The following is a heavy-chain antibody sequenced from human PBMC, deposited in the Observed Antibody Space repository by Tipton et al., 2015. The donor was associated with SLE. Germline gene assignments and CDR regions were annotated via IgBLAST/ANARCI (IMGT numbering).Heavy chain of an antibody. J-gene: IGHJ3*02. CDR2: IYYSGST. CDR1: GGSISSHY. V-gene: IGHV4-59*11. CDR3: ARDPYMVRGVNDAFDI. D-gene: IGHD3-10*01. Sequence: TLSLTCTVSGGSISSHYWSWIRQPPGKGLDWIGYIYYSGSTNYNPSLKSRVTISVDTSKNQFSLKLSSVTAADTAVYYCARDPYMVRGVNDAFDIWGQGT.